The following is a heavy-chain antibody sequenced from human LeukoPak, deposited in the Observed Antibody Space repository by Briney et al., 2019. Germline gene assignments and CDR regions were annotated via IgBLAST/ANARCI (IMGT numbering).Heavy chain of an antibody. CDR2: INHSGST. D-gene: IGHD6-25*01. V-gene: IGHV4-34*01. Sequence: SETLSLTCAVYGGSFSGYYWSWIRQPPGKGLEWIGEINHSGSTNYNPSLKSRVTISVDTSKNQSSLKLSSVTAADTAVYYCARGRAARMSQGFYYYYYMDVWGKGTTVTVSS. J-gene: IGHJ6*03. CDR3: ARGRAARMSQGFYYYYYMDV. CDR1: GGSFSGYY.